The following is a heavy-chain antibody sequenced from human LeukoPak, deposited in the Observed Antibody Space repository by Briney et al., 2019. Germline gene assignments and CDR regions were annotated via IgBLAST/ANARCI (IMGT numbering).Heavy chain of an antibody. Sequence: PGGSLRLSCVASGFTFRYYAMHWVRQAPGKGLEWVALISYDGNNKYYADSVKGRFTISRDNSKNTLYLQMNSLRAEDTAVYYCAREQVYGTDYWGQGTLVTVSS. CDR2: ISYDGNNK. CDR1: GFTFRYYA. CDR3: AREQVYGTDY. D-gene: IGHD5/OR15-5a*01. J-gene: IGHJ4*02. V-gene: IGHV3-30-3*01.